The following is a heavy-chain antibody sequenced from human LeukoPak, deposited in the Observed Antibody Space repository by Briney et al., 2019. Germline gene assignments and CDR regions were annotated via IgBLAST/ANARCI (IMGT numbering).Heavy chain of an antibody. Sequence: GGSLRLSCAASGFTFSSYSMNWVRQAPGKGLEWVSSISSSSSYIYYADSVKGRFTISRDNSKNTLYVQMNSLRAEDTAVYYCAKEGYSRGYYSYYYMDVWGKGTTVTVS. V-gene: IGHV3-21*01. CDR2: ISSSSSYI. CDR3: AKEGYSRGYYSYYYMDV. J-gene: IGHJ6*03. CDR1: GFTFSSYS. D-gene: IGHD6-13*01.